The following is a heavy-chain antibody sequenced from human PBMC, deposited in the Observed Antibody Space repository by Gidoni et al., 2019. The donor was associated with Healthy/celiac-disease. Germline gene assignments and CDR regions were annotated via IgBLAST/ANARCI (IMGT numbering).Heavy chain of an antibody. D-gene: IGHD1-26*01. CDR3: ARDNVEWELPAVAVADYYYGMDV. Sequence: QVQLVESGGGGVKPGAHPRLACAGSGFTFSDYDRSGIRRAPGKGLEWVSYISSSGSTIYYADSVKGRFTISRDNAKNSLYLQMNSLRAEDTAVYYCARDNVEWELPAVAVADYYYGMDVWGQGATVTVSS. J-gene: IGHJ6*02. V-gene: IGHV3-11*01. CDR1: GFTFSDYD. CDR2: ISSSGSTI.